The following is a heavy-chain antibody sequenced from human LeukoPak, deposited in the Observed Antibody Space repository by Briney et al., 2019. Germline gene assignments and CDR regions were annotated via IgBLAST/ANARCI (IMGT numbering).Heavy chain of an antibody. V-gene: IGHV1-18*04. CDR2: ISIYTGNT. CDR3: ARVRGTALTAYPGYFDY. J-gene: IGHJ4*02. D-gene: IGHD2-21*02. Sequence: ASVKVSCKASGYTFNSYGISWVRQAPGQGLEWMGWISIYTGNTKYGEKFQGRATMTRDISTSTAYLEVRSLSSDDTAVYYCARVRGTALTAYPGYFDYWGQGTLVTVSS. CDR1: GYTFNSYG.